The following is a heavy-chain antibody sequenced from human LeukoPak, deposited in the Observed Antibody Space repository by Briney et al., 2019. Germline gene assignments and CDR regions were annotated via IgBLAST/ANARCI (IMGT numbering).Heavy chain of an antibody. J-gene: IGHJ6*04. V-gene: IGHV3-30*02. CDR1: GFTFSSYG. D-gene: IGHD2-15*01. CDR2: IRYDGSNK. Sequence: GGSLRLSCAASGFTFSSYGMHWFRQAPPKGLEWLAFIRYDGSNKYYVDFVKGRFTISRDNSKNTLYLEMTSLRAEDKAVYYCASYQGYCSGGSCRVVDVWGKGTTVTVSS. CDR3: ASYQGYCSGGSCRVVDV.